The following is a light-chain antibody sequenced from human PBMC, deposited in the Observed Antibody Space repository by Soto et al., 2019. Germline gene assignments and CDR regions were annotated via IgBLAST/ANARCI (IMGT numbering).Light chain of an antibody. J-gene: IGKJ1*01. CDR1: QSISSW. V-gene: IGKV1-5*03. CDR3: QHYNSYSEA. Sequence: EIQMTQSPSPLSASVGDSVTITCPASQSISSWLAWYHQKPGKAPKLLIYKASSLESGGPSRFSGSGSGTEFTLTISSLQPDDFATYYCQHYNSYSEAFGQVTKVDIK. CDR2: KAS.